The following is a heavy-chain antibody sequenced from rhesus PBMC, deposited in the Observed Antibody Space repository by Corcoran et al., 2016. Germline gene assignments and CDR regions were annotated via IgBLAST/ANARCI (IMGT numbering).Heavy chain of an antibody. Sequence: QVQLQESGPGLAKPSETLSLTCVVSGYSINSGYGWRWIRQPPGKGLEWIGYFGGSSGSTNYNRSRQRLVNSSKAPSKNRFSLKLNLATAAATAGDYWARRVAPGPVDYWGQGVLVTVSS. J-gene: IGHJ4*01. CDR2: FGGSSGST. CDR3: ARRVAPGPVDY. V-gene: IGHV4-127*01. D-gene: IGHD1-38*01. CDR1: GYSINSGYG.